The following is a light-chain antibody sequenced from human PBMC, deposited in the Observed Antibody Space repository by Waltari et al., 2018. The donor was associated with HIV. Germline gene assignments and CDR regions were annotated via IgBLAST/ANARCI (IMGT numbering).Light chain of an antibody. Sequence: SYELTQPSSVSVSPGQTARITCPGDVLAKKYARWFQQKQGQAPVLVIYKDSERPSGIPERFSGSSSGTTVTLTISGAQVEDEAHYYCYSAADNDLRVFGGGTKLTVL. CDR2: KDS. CDR1: VLAKKY. V-gene: IGLV3-27*01. J-gene: IGLJ3*02. CDR3: YSAADNDLRV.